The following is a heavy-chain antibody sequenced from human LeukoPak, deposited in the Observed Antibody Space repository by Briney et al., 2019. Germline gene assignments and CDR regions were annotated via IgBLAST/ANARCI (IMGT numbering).Heavy chain of an antibody. CDR1: GGSISSYY. CDR3: ARVVGDPPNYYYYYMDV. Sequence: PSETLSLTCTVSGGSISSYYWSWIRQPPGKGLEWIGYIYYSGSTNYNPSLKSRVTISVDTSKNQFSLKLSSVTAADTAVYYCARVVGDPPNYYYYYMDVWGKGTTVTVSS. J-gene: IGHJ6*03. CDR2: IYYSGST. D-gene: IGHD2-15*01. V-gene: IGHV4-59*01.